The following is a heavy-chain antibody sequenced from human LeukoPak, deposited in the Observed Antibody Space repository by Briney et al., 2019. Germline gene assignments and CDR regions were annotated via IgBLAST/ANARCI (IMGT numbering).Heavy chain of an antibody. J-gene: IGHJ6*02. Sequence: ASVKVSCKASGGTFSSYTISWVRQAPGQGLEWMGRIIPILGIANYAQKFQGRVTITADKSTSTAYMELSSLRSEDTAVYYCGSSGRDYYYGMDVWGQGTTVTVSS. CDR3: GSSGRDYYYGMDV. D-gene: IGHD3-10*01. V-gene: IGHV1-69*02. CDR2: IIPILGIA. CDR1: GGTFSSYT.